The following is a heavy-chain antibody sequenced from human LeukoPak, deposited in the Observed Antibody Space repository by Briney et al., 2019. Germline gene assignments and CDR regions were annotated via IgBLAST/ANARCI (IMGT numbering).Heavy chain of an antibody. CDR1: GFTFGNYA. J-gene: IGHJ4*02. CDR3: ARDAQSGAFSDFDY. V-gene: IGHV3-30-3*01. Sequence: GTSLRLSCAASGFTFGNYAIYWVRQVPGEGLEWVAIITHNGGTQYYADSVKGRFTISRDNSQSTVFLQMNSLRPEDTAVYYCARDAQSGAFSDFDYWGQGTLVTVSS. CDR2: ITHNGGTQ. D-gene: IGHD1-26*01.